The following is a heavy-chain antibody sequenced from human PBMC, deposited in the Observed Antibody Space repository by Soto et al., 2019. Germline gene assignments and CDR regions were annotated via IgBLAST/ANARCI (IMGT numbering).Heavy chain of an antibody. J-gene: IGHJ4*02. D-gene: IGHD3-22*01. V-gene: IGHV3-23*01. CDR1: GLSFSDNS. CDR2: FSAGGDYR. CDR3: AREARYDRGVYHYEGIDY. Sequence: EVQLLQSGGGLAQPGGSLTLSCAASGLSFSDNSMNWVRRAPGKGLEWVSAFSAGGDYRHYADSVKGRFTISRDNSKNTLFLQMNSLRAEDTARYYCAREARYDRGVYHYEGIDYWGQGTLVTVSS.